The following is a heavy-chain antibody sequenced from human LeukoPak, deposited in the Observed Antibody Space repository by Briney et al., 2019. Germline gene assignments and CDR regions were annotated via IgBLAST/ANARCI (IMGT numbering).Heavy chain of an antibody. CDR3: AVISGSRPFDT. J-gene: IGHJ3*02. Sequence: KSGPTLLNPQQTLTLTCTFSGFSLTTSGVGVGWIRQPPGKALECLALIYWDDDKRYRPSLKSRLSIAKETSKRQVVLTMTNMDPVDTATYYCAVISGSRPFDTWGRGTLVTVAS. CDR1: GFSLTTSGVG. D-gene: IGHD3-10*01. V-gene: IGHV2-5*02. CDR2: IYWDDDK.